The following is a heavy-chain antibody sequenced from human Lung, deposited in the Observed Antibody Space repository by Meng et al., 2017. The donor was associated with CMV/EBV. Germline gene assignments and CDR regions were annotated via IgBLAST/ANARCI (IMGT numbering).Heavy chain of an antibody. V-gene: IGHV4-38-2*02. CDR2: IYYSGNT. CDR3: ARDRRGSYVTGWGY. Sequence: SETLSLXCTVSGYSISSPYYWGWIRQPPGMGLEWIGSIYYSGNTYYNPSLKSRVTISVDTSKNQFSLKLSSVTAADTAVYYCARDRRGSYVTGWGYWGHGTLVTVSS. J-gene: IGHJ4*01. D-gene: IGHD3-16*01. CDR1: GYSISSPYY.